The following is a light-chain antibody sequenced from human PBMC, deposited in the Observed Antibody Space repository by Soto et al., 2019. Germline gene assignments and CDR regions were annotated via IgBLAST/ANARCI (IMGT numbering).Light chain of an antibody. CDR3: QQYNNWPRGT. Sequence: EIVMTQSPATLSVSPGERATLPCRASQSVSSNLAWYQQKPGQAPRLLIYGASTRATGIPARFSGSGSGTEFTLTISSLQSEDFAVYYCQQYNNWPRGTFGPGTKVDI. V-gene: IGKV3-15*01. CDR1: QSVSSN. J-gene: IGKJ3*01. CDR2: GAS.